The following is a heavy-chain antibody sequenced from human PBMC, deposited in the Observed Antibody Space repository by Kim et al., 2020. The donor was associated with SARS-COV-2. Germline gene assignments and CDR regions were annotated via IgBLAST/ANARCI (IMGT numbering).Heavy chain of an antibody. Sequence: SETLSLTCAVYGGSFSGYYWSWIRQPPGKGLEWIGEINHSGSTNYNPSLKSRVTISVDTSKNQFSLKLSSVTAADTAVYYCARGISGILTGYYRLTLDRGFFYWGQGTLVTVSS. CDR1: GGSFSGYY. CDR3: ARGISGILTGYYRLTLDRGFFY. V-gene: IGHV4-34*01. CDR2: INHSGST. D-gene: IGHD3-9*01. J-gene: IGHJ4*02.